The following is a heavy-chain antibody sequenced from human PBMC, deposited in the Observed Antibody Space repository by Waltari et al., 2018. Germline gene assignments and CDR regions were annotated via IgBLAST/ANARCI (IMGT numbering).Heavy chain of an antibody. CDR2: IYHSGST. J-gene: IGHJ6*02. Sequence: QVQLQESGPGLVKPSETLSLTCAVSGYSISSGYYWGWIRQPPGKGLEWIGSIYHSGSTYYNPSLKSRVTISVDTSKNQFSLKLSSVTAADTAVYYCARYSGAAGTVEQLPNYYYYYGMDVWGQGTTVTVSS. CDR3: ARYSGAAGTVEQLPNYYYYYGMDV. D-gene: IGHD1-1*01. CDR1: GYSISSGYY. V-gene: IGHV4-38-2*01.